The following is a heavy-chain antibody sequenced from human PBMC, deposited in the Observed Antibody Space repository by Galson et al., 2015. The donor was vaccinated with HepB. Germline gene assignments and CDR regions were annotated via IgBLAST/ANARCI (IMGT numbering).Heavy chain of an antibody. CDR2: ISYDGSNK. V-gene: IGHV3-30*18. Sequence: FLRLSCAASGFTFSSYGMHWVRQAPGKGLEWVAVISYDGSNKYYADSVKGRFTISRDNSKNTLYLQMNSLRAEETAVYYCAKGRCGGDCYYPDYWGQGTLVTVSS. J-gene: IGHJ4*02. D-gene: IGHD2-21*02. CDR1: GFTFSSYG. CDR3: AKGRCGGDCYYPDY.